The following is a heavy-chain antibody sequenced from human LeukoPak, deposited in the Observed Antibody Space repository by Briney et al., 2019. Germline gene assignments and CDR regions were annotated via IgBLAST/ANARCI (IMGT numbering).Heavy chain of an antibody. D-gene: IGHD3-22*01. CDR2: IYYSGST. Sequence: EPSETLSLTCTVSGDSISSSSFYWGWIRQPPGKGLEWIGIIYYSGSTYYNPSLKSRVTISVDTSKNQFSLKLNSVTAADTAVYYCARRDDSSGYHKIFDYWGQGTLVTVSS. CDR3: ARRDDSSGYHKIFDY. V-gene: IGHV4-39*01. J-gene: IGHJ4*02. CDR1: GDSISSSSFY.